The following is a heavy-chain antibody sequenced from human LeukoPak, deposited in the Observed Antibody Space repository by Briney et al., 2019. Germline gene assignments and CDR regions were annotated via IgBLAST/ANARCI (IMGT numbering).Heavy chain of an antibody. CDR3: AKGLFSAYDKYLDS. Sequence: PGGSLRLSCAGSGFAFESFTMTWVRHAPGKGLEWVSLISATSSDINYAESVRGRFTISRDNAKNSLFLQMDSLRVEDTAIYYCAKGLFSAYDKYLDSWGQGTVVTVSS. J-gene: IGHJ4*02. D-gene: IGHD5-12*01. CDR2: ISATSSDI. V-gene: IGHV3-21*04. CDR1: GFAFESFT.